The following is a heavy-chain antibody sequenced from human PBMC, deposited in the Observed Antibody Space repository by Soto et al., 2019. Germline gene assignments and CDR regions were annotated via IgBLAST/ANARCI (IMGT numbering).Heavy chain of an antibody. CDR2: IYTSGGT. D-gene: IGHD2-2*01. Sequence: SETLSLTCTVSGGSISSYYWSWIRQPAGKGLEWIGRIYTSGGTNYNPSLKSRVTMSVDTSENQFSLKLSSVTAADTAVYYCARGPVGYQLLLPNYYYYGMDVWGQGTTVTVSS. CDR3: ARGPVGYQLLLPNYYYYGMDV. V-gene: IGHV4-4*07. CDR1: GGSISSYY. J-gene: IGHJ6*02.